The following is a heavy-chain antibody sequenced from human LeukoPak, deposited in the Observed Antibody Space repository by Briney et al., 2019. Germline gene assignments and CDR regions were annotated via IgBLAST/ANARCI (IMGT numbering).Heavy chain of an antibody. V-gene: IGHV4-4*07. D-gene: IGHD3-10*01. CDR3: ARDSYGSGSFYYGMDV. Sequence: SSETLSLTCTVSGGSISSYYWSWIRQPAGKGLEWIGRIYTSGSTNYNPSLKSRVTMSVDTSKNQFSLKLSSVTAADTAVYYCARDSYGSGSFYYGMDVWGQGTTVTVSS. CDR2: IYTSGST. CDR1: GGSISSYY. J-gene: IGHJ6*02.